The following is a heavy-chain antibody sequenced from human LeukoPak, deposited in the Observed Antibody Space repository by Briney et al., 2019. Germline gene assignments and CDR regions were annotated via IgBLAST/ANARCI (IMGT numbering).Heavy chain of an antibody. CDR1: GYTFTSYG. J-gene: IGHJ3*02. D-gene: IGHD3-22*01. V-gene: IGHV1-18*01. CDR3: ARDRGLSTMTVVAQNAFDI. Sequence: ASVKVSCKASGYTFTSYGISWVRQAPGQGLEWMGWISAYNGNTNYAQKLQGRVTMTTDTSTSTAYMELRSLRSDDTAVYYCARDRGLSTMTVVAQNAFDIWGQGTMVTVSS. CDR2: ISAYNGNT.